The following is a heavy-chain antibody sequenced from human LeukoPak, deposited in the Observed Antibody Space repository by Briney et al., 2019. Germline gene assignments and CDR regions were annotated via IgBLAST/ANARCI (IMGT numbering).Heavy chain of an antibody. Sequence: PSEALLLTCAVHGGSLRGYHWGWIRQPPGKGLEWDGGFNCSGNPHYNASLKSRDTIRVDTSQNRFSLKLSSVTAADTAVYYCARDSPYYYDSSGYYGVWSLEKPSFWFDPWGQGTLVSVSS. V-gene: IGHV4-34*01. J-gene: IGHJ5*02. D-gene: IGHD3-22*01. CDR2: FNCSGNP. CDR3: ARDSPYYYDSSGYYGVWSLEKPSFWFDP. CDR1: GGSLRGYH.